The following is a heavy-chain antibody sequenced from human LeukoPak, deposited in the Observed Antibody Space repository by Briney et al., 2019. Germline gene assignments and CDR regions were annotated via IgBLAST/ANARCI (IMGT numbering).Heavy chain of an antibody. V-gene: IGHV3-7*01. CDR2: IKQDGSQK. D-gene: IGHD4-17*01. J-gene: IGHJ4*02. Sequence: PGGSLRLSCAASGFTFSSYWMSWVRQAPGKGLEWVANIKQDGSQKYYVDSVKGRFTISRDNAKNSLYLQMNSLRGEDTAVYYCARGGTTVTPKNFDFWGQGTLVTVSS. CDR1: GFTFSSYW. CDR3: ARGGTTVTPKNFDF.